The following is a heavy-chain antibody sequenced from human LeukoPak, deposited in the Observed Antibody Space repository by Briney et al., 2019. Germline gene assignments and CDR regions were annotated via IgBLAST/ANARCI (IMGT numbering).Heavy chain of an antibody. CDR2: THYSGAT. D-gene: IGHD2-21*02. CDR3: ASGYCGGACQLGGVDM. Sequence: SETLSLTCTVSGGSISSYYWSWLRQPPGKGLEYIGYTHYSGATNYNPSLKSRVTISLDTSGNQFPLKLSSVTAADTAVYYCASGYCGGACQLGGVDMWGQGTMVTVSS. J-gene: IGHJ3*02. V-gene: IGHV4-59*01. CDR1: GGSISSYY.